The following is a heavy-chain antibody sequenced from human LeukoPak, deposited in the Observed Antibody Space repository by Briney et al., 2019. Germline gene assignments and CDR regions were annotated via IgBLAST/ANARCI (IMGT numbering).Heavy chain of an antibody. CDR2: IYYSGST. CDR3: ARGTSTFDY. J-gene: IGHJ4*02. D-gene: IGHD1-1*01. Sequence: PSETLSLTCTVSGGSISSYYWSWIRQPPGKGLEWIGYIYYSGSTNYNPSLKSRVTISVDTSKNRFSLKLTSVTATDTAVYYCARGTSTFDYWGQGTLVTVSS. V-gene: IGHV4-59*08. CDR1: GGSISSYY.